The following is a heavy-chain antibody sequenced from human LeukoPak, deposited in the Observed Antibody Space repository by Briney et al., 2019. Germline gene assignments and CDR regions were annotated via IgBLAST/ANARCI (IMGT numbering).Heavy chain of an antibody. J-gene: IGHJ4*02. V-gene: IGHV3-33*06. Sequence: GGSLRLSCAASGFTFSSYGMHWVRQAPGKGLEWVAVIWYDGSNKYYADSVKGRFTISRDNSKNTLYLQMNSLRAEDTAVYYCAKDLNAAAPGYWGQGTLVTVTS. CDR2: IWYDGSNK. CDR3: AKDLNAAAPGY. CDR1: GFTFSSYG. D-gene: IGHD6-13*01.